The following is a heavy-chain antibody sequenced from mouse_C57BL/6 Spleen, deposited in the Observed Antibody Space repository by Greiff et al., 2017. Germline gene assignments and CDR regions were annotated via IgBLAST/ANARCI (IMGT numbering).Heavy chain of an antibody. D-gene: IGHD1-1*01. CDR1: GYTFTSYW. V-gene: IGHV1-64*01. Sequence: QVQLQQPGAELVKPGASVKLSCKASGYTFTSYWMHWVKQRPGQGLEWIGMIHPNSGSTNYNEKFKSKATLTVDKSSTTAYMQLSSRTSEYSAVYYGARGSSYAGWFAYWGQGTLVTVSA. J-gene: IGHJ3*01. CDR3: ARGSSYAGWFAY. CDR2: IHPNSGST.